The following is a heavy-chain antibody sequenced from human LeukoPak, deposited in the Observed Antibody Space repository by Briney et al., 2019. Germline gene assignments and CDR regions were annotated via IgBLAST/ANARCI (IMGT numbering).Heavy chain of an antibody. D-gene: IGHD3-10*01. Sequence: SETLSLTCTVSGGSISSYYWSWIQQPPGKGLEWIGYIYYSGSTNYNPSLKSRVTISVDTSKNQFSLKLSSVTAADTAVHYCARSLMVRGVIRPSPFDYWGQGTLVTVSS. CDR3: ARSLMVRGVIRPSPFDY. J-gene: IGHJ4*02. CDR2: IYYSGST. V-gene: IGHV4-59*01. CDR1: GGSISSYY.